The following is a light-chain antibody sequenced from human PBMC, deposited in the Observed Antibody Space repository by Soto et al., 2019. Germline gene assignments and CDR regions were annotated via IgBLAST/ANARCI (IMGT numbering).Light chain of an antibody. J-gene: IGLJ3*02. V-gene: IGLV2-14*01. Sequence: SALTQPASVPGSPGQSITISCTGTSSDVGDYNYVSWYQQHPGKAPKLLIYAVNNRPSGVSNRFSGSKSGNTASLTISGLQAEDEADYYCTSYTSSSTLGFGGGTKLTVL. CDR1: SSDVGDYNY. CDR3: TSYTSSSTLG. CDR2: AVN.